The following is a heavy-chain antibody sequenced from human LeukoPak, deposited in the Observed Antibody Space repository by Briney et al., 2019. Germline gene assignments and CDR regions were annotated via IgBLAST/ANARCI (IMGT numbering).Heavy chain of an antibody. CDR2: IFHSGST. Sequence: PSETLSLTCAVSGYSISSGYYWGWIPQPPGKGLEWIGSIFHSGSTYYNPSLKSRVTISVDTSKNQFSLKLSSVTAADTAVYYCARVRGLYCFDYWGQGTLVTVSS. V-gene: IGHV4-38-2*01. J-gene: IGHJ4*02. CDR1: GYSISSGYY. D-gene: IGHD2-15*01. CDR3: ARVRGLYCFDY.